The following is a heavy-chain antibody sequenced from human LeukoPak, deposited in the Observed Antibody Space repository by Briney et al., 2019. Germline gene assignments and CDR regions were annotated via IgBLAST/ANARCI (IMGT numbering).Heavy chain of an antibody. V-gene: IGHV1-18*01. CDR2: ISADNGNT. CDR3: ARGEHSFDY. J-gene: IGHJ4*02. D-gene: IGHD1/OR15-1a*01. Sequence: ASVKVSCKASGYTFTSYAISWVRQAPGQGLEWMGWISADNGNTDYAQRFQGRVTMTTDTSTSTAYMELRSLRSDDTAVYYCARGEHSFDYWGQGTLVTVSS. CDR1: GYTFTSYA.